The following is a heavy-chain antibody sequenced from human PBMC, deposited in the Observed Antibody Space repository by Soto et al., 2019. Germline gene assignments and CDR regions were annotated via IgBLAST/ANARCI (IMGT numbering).Heavy chain of an antibody. CDR1: GFTFSSYE. CDR3: ARDLSSLDGMDV. CDR2: ISSSGSTI. J-gene: IGHJ6*02. D-gene: IGHD6-13*01. V-gene: IGHV3-48*03. Sequence: PGGSLRLSCAASGFTFSSYEMNWVRQAPGKGLEWVSYISSSGSTIYYADSVKGRFTISRDNAKNSLYLQMNSLRAEDTAVYYCARDLSSLDGMDVWGQGNTVTV.